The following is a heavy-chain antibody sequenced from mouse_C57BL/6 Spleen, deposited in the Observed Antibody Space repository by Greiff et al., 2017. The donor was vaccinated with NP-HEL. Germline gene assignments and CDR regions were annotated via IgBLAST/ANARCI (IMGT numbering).Heavy chain of an antibody. V-gene: IGHV1-7*01. D-gene: IGHD1-1*01. CDR3: VREDERSYGDY. J-gene: IGHJ2*01. CDR2: INPSSGYT. CDR1: GYTFTSYW. Sequence: VQLQQSGADLAKPGASVKLSCKASGYTFTSYWMHWVKQRPGQGLEWIGYINPSSGYTKYNQKFKDKATLTADKSSSTAYMQLSSLTYEDSAVCYCVREDERSYGDYWGQGTTLTVSS.